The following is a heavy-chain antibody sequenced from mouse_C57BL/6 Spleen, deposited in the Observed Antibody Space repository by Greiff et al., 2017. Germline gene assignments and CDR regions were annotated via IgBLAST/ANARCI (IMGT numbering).Heavy chain of an antibody. Sequence: EVKLMESGPGLVKPSQSLSLTCSVTGYSITSGYYWNWIRQFPGNKLEWMGYISYDGSNNYNPSLKNRISITRDTSKNQFFLKLNSVTTEDTATYYCAREGYSFGYWGQGTTLTVSS. CDR3: AREGYSFGY. J-gene: IGHJ2*01. CDR1: GYSITSGYY. V-gene: IGHV3-6*01. D-gene: IGHD2-12*01. CDR2: ISYDGSN.